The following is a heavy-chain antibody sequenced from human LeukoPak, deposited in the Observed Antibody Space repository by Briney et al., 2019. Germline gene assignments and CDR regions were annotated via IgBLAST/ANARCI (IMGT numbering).Heavy chain of an antibody. D-gene: IGHD3-3*01. Sequence: GGSLRLSCAASGFTFSSYGMHWVRQAPGKGLEWVAFIRYDGSNKYYADSVKGRFTISRDNAKNSLHLQMNSLRAEDTALYYCVRYDFWSGAKGGDYWGQGTLVTVSS. V-gene: IGHV3-30*02. CDR1: GFTFSSYG. J-gene: IGHJ4*02. CDR3: VRYDFWSGAKGGDY. CDR2: IRYDGSNK.